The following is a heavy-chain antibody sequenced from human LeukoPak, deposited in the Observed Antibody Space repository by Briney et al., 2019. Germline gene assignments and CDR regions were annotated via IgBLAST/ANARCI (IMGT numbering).Heavy chain of an antibody. V-gene: IGHV3-48*01. J-gene: IGHJ6*03. Sequence: ETLSLTCTVSGGSISSSSYYWGWIRQAPGKGLEWVSFISSSSSPIFYADSVKGRFTISRDNAKNSLYLQMNSLRAEDTAVYYCARKYCSSTSCYFTNMDVWGKGTTVTVSS. CDR1: GGSISSSS. CDR2: ISSSSSPI. CDR3: ARKYCSSTSCYFTNMDV. D-gene: IGHD2-2*01.